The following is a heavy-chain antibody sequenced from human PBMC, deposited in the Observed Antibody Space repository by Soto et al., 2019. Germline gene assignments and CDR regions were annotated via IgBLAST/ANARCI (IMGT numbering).Heavy chain of an antibody. CDR1: GFTFSSYG. Sequence: GSLRLSCAASGFTFSSYGMHWVRQAPGKGLEWVAVIWYDGSNKYYADSVKGRFTISRDNSKNTLYLQMNSLRAEDTAVYYCARGPPIVVVPAAEAGDGMDVWGQGTTVTVSS. CDR3: ARGPPIVVVPAAEAGDGMDV. V-gene: IGHV3-33*01. D-gene: IGHD2-2*01. CDR2: IWYDGSNK. J-gene: IGHJ6*02.